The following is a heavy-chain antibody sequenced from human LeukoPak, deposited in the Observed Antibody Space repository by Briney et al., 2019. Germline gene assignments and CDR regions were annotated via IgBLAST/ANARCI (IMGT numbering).Heavy chain of an antibody. D-gene: IGHD3-22*01. CDR3: ARSNDCSGSSCYGDWFDP. CDR1: GYTFTSYG. CDR2: ISPYNGNT. J-gene: IGHJ5*02. Sequence: ASVKVSCKASGYTFTSYGISWVRQAPGQGLEWMGWISPYNGNTNYAQKVQGRVTMTTGTTTSTAYMELRSLRSDDTAVYYCARSNDCSGSSCYGDWFDPWGQGTLVTVSS. V-gene: IGHV1-18*01.